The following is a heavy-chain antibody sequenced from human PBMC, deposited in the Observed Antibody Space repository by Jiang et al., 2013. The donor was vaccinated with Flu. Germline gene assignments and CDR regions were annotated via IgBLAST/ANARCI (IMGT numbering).Heavy chain of an antibody. V-gene: IGHV7-4-1*02. CDR1: GYTFTSYA. J-gene: IGHJ4*02. CDR3: ARFQTNLLLWFRELLYQFDY. D-gene: IGHD3-10*01. CDR2: INTNTGNP. Sequence: QSGSELKKPGASVKVSCKASGYTFTSYAMNWVRQAPGQGLEWMGWINTNTGNPTYAQGFTGRFVFSLDTSVSTAYLQISSLKAEDTAVYYCARFQTNLLLWFRELLYQFDYWGQGTLVTVSS.